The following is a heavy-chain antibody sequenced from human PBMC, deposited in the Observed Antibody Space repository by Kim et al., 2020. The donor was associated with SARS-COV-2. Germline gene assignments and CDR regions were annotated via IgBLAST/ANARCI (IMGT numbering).Heavy chain of an antibody. D-gene: IGHD1-20*01. V-gene: IGHV3-21*01. CDR2: ISSSSSYI. CDR3: ARDRDGGGLGWYDSCDY. Sequence: GGSLRLSCAASGFTFSSYSMNWVRQAPGKGLEWVSSISSSSSYIYYADSVKGRFTISTDNAKNSLYLPINSLRAEDTAVDYCARDRDGGGLGWYDSCDY. CDR1: GFTFSSYS. J-gene: IGHJ4*01.